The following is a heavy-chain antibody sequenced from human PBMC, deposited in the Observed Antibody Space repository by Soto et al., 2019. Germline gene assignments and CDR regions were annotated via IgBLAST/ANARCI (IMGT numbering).Heavy chain of an antibody. D-gene: IGHD2-2*01. CDR2: IIPIFGTA. J-gene: IGHJ6*02. Sequence: QVQLVQSGAEVKKPGSSVKVSCKASGGTFSSYAISWVRQAPGQGLEWMGGIIPIFGTANYAQKFQGRVTITADESTSTAYMELSSLRSEDTAVYYCARDRVLVPEDYYYYGMDVWGQGTTVTVSS. V-gene: IGHV1-69*12. CDR1: GGTFSSYA. CDR3: ARDRVLVPEDYYYYGMDV.